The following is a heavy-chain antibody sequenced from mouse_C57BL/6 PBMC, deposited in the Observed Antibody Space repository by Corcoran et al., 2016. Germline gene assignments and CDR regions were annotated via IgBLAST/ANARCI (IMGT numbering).Heavy chain of an antibody. V-gene: IGHV1-81*01. J-gene: IGHJ3*01. CDR1: GYTFTSYG. CDR3: AGDYYGSSFAY. CDR2: IYPRSGNT. D-gene: IGHD1-1*01. Sequence: QVQLQQSGAELARPGASVKRSCKASGYTFTSYGISWVKQRTGQGLEWIGEIYPRSGNTYYNEKFKGKATLTADKSSSTAYMELRSLTSEDSAVYFCAGDYYGSSFAYCGQGTLVTVSA.